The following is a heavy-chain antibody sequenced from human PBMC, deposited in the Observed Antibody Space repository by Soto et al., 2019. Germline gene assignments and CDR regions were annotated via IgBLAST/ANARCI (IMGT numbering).Heavy chain of an antibody. D-gene: IGHD6-13*01. V-gene: IGHV5-51*01. Sequence: GESLKISCKGSGYSLTSYWIGWVRQMPGKGLEWMGIIYPGDSDTRYSPSFQGQVTISADKSISTAYLQWSSLKASDTAMYYCARQRVAAAGTPVYYYYYGMDVWGQGTTVTVSS. CDR1: GYSLTSYW. J-gene: IGHJ6*02. CDR3: ARQRVAAAGTPVYYYYYGMDV. CDR2: IYPGDSDT.